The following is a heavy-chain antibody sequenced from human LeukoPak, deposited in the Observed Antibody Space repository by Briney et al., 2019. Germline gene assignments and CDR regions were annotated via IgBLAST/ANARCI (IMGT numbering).Heavy chain of an antibody. CDR3: ARLSDYDYVWGSSGDY. J-gene: IGHJ4*02. Sequence: SETLSLTCTVSGGSISSSSYYWGWIRQPPGKGLEWIGSIYYSGSTNYNPSLRSRVTISVDTSKNQFSLKLSSVTAADTAVYYCARLSDYDYVWGSSGDYWGQGTLVTVSS. V-gene: IGHV4-39*07. CDR1: GGSISSSSYY. D-gene: IGHD3-16*01. CDR2: IYYSGST.